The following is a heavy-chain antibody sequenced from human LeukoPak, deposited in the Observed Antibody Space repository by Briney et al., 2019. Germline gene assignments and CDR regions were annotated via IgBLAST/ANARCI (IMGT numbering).Heavy chain of an antibody. CDR1: GFTFSSYE. D-gene: IGHD3-10*01. CDR2: ISCSGSTI. V-gene: IGHV3-48*03. J-gene: IGHJ6*04. CDR3: ARRPRYYYGSGSSDYYYYGMDV. Sequence: PGGSLRLSCAASGFTFSSYEMNWVRQAPGKGLEWVSYISCSGSTIYYADSVKGRFTISRDNAKNSLYLQMNSLRAEDTAVYYCARRPRYYYGSGSSDYYYYGMDVWGKGTTVTVSS.